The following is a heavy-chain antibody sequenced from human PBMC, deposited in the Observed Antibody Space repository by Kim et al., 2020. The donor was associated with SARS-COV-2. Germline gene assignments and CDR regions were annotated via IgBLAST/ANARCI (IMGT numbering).Heavy chain of an antibody. CDR2: IYYSGST. CDR3: ARQGLKGITIFGVGTSGYFDS. D-gene: IGHD3-3*01. Sequence: SETLSLTCTVSGGSISSSSYYWGWIRQPPGKGLEWIGNIYYSGSTYYNPSLKSRVTISVDTSKNQFSLKLSSVTAADTAVCYCARQGLKGITIFGVGTSGYFDSWGQATLVTGSS. V-gene: IGHV4-39*01. J-gene: IGHJ4*03. CDR1: GGSISSSSYY.